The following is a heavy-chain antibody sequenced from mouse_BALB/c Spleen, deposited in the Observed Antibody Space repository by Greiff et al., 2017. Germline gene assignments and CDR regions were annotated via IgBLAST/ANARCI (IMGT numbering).Heavy chain of an antibody. CDR3: TTITTDAMDY. V-gene: IGHV1S81*02. Sequence: QVQLQQSGAELVKPGASVKLSCKASGYTFTSYYMYWVKQRPGQGLEWIGEINPSNGGTNFNEKFKSKATLTVDKSSSTAYMQLSSLTSEDSAVYYCTTITTDAMDYWGQGTSVTVSS. CDR2: INPSNGGT. D-gene: IGHD1-1*01. CDR1: GYTFTSYY. J-gene: IGHJ4*01.